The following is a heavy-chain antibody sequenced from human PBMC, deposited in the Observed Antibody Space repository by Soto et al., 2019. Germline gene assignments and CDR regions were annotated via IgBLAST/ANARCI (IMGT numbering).Heavy chain of an antibody. CDR3: ARDGYCSGGSCYSVPVFDY. CDR2: IWYEGSNK. D-gene: IGHD2-15*01. J-gene: IGHJ4*02. Sequence: QVQLVESGGGVVQPGRSLRLSGAASGFTFSSYGMHWVRQAPGKGLEGVAVIWYEGSNKYYADSGKGRFTISRDNSKNTLYLQMNSLRAEDTAVYYCARDGYCSGGSCYSVPVFDYWGQGTLVTVSS. V-gene: IGHV3-33*01. CDR1: GFTFSSYG.